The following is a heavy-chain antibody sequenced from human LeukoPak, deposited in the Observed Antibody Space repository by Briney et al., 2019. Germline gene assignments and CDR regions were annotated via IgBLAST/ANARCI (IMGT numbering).Heavy chain of an antibody. CDR1: GGTFSSYA. J-gene: IGHJ4*02. CDR2: IIPIFGTA. V-gene: IGHV1-69*13. D-gene: IGHD3-10*01. Sequence: SVKVSCKASGGTFSSYAISWVRQAPGQGLEWMGGIIPIFGTANYAQKFQGRVTITADESTSTAYMELSSLRSEDTAVYYCARGEGYYYGSGSSSSFDHWGQGTLVTVSS. CDR3: ARGEGYYYGSGSSSSFDH.